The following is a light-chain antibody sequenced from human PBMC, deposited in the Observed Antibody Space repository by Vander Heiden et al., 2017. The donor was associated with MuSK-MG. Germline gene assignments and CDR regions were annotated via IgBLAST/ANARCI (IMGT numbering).Light chain of an antibody. CDR2: AAS. CDR3: QQSDSTPYT. CDR1: QSISSY. V-gene: IGKV1-39*01. Sequence: DIQMTQSPSSLSASVGDRVTITCRASQSISSYLNWYQQKPVKAPKLLIYAASSLQSGVPSRFSGSGSGTDFTLTISRLQPEDFATYYCQQSDSTPYTFGQGTKLEIK. J-gene: IGKJ2*01.